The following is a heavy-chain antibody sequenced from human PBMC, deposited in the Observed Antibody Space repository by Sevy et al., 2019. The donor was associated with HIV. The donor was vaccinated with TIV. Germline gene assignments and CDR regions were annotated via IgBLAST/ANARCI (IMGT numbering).Heavy chain of an antibody. Sequence: ASVKVSCKVSGYTLTELSMHWVRQAPGKGLEWMGGFDPEDGETIYAQKFQGRVTMTEDTSTDTAYMELSSLRSEDTAVYYCATDSCSGGSCYSVYAFDTWGQGTMVTVSS. V-gene: IGHV1-24*01. J-gene: IGHJ3*02. CDR1: GYTLTELS. CDR2: FDPEDGET. CDR3: ATDSCSGGSCYSVYAFDT. D-gene: IGHD2-15*01.